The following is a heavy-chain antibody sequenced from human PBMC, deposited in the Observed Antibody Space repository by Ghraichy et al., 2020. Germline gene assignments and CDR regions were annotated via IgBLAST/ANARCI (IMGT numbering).Heavy chain of an antibody. V-gene: IGHV4-39*01. J-gene: IGHJ4*02. Sequence: SETLSLTCTVSGGSISSSSYYWGWIRQPPGKGMEWIGSIYYSGSTYYNPFLKSRVTISVDTSKNQFSLKLSSVTAADTAVYYCARLNMRWELPPYYFDYCCQVTLVTVSS. D-gene: IGHD1-26*01. CDR1: GGSISSSSYY. CDR2: IYYSGST. CDR3: ARLNMRWELPPYYFDY.